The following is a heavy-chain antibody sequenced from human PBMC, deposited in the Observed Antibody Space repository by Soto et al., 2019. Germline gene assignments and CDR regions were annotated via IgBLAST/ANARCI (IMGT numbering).Heavy chain of an antibody. V-gene: IGHV3-48*03. D-gene: IGHD2-21*02. CDR1: GFIFSDYA. CDR2: ISSRGTTI. Sequence: PGGSLRLSCVASGFIFSDYAMTWVRQAPGKGLEWVSYISSRGTTIYYADSVEGRFTISRDNAKNSLFLQMNSLRAEDTAIYYCVSPSDWPDYWGQGTPVTVSS. CDR3: VSPSDWPDY. J-gene: IGHJ4*02.